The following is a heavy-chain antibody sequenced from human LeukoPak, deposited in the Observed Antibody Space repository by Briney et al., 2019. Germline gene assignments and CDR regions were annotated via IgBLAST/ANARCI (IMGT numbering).Heavy chain of an antibody. CDR3: ARGGVDCSSGSCYSRWFDP. CDR2: IYHSGST. V-gene: IGHV4-30-2*01. CDR1: GGSISSGGYS. D-gene: IGHD2-15*01. Sequence: PSQTLSLTCAVSGGSISSGGYSWSWIRQPPGKGLEWIGYIYHSGSTYYNPSLKSRVTISVDRSKNQFSLKLSSVTAADTAVYYCARGGVDCSSGSCYSRWFDPWGQGTLVTVSS. J-gene: IGHJ5*02.